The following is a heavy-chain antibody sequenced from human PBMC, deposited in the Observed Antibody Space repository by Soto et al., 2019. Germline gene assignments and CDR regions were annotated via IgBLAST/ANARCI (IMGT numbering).Heavy chain of an antibody. Sequence: GGSLRLSCTTSGFTFNTYGMHWVRQAPGKGLEWVAIIWYDGSNKYYADSVKGRFTISRDNAKNSLYLQMNSLRAEDTAVYYCARVAGSGTLSYWGQGTLVTVSS. CDR3: ARVAGSGTLSY. D-gene: IGHD1-1*01. CDR2: IWYDGSNK. J-gene: IGHJ4*02. CDR1: GFTFNTYG. V-gene: IGHV3-33*01.